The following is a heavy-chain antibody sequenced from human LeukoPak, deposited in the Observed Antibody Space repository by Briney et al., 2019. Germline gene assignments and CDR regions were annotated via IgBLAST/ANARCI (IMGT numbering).Heavy chain of an antibody. Sequence: GASVKVSCKASGYTFTGYYMHWVRQAPGQGLEWMGWINPNSGGTNYAQKFQGRVTMTRDTSTSTAYMELSRLRSDDTAVYYCARDYCSGGSCYSDEFDYWGQGTLVTVSS. J-gene: IGHJ4*02. CDR1: GYTFTGYY. V-gene: IGHV1-2*02. D-gene: IGHD2-15*01. CDR3: ARDYCSGGSCYSDEFDY. CDR2: INPNSGGT.